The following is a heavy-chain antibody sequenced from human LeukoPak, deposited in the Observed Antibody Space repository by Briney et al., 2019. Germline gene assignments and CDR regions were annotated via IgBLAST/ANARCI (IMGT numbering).Heavy chain of an antibody. CDR1: GYSISSGYY. J-gene: IGHJ5*02. CDR3: ARGGYIYGGHNWFDP. CDR2: VYHSGST. Sequence: PSETLSLTCTVSGYSISSGYYWGWIRQPPGKGLEWIGSVYHSGSTYYNPSLKSRVTISVDTSKNQFSLKLSSVTAADTAVYYCARGGYIYGGHNWFDPWGQGTLVTVSS. V-gene: IGHV4-38-2*02. D-gene: IGHD5-18*01.